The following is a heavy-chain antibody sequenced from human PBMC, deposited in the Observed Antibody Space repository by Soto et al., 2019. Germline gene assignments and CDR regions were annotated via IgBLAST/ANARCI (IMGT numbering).Heavy chain of an antibody. V-gene: IGHV1-69*01. CDR3: ARVKPDRGVRGVIITSVWYFDL. J-gene: IGHJ2*01. CDR2: IIPILGTA. CDR1: GGTFSSYA. D-gene: IGHD3-10*01. Sequence: QVQLVQSGAEVKKPGSSVKVSCKASGGTFSSYAISWVRQAPGQGLEWMGGIIPILGTANYAQKFQGRVTITAEESTSTAYMELSSLRSEDTAVYYCARVKPDRGVRGVIITSVWYFDLWGRGTLVTVSS.